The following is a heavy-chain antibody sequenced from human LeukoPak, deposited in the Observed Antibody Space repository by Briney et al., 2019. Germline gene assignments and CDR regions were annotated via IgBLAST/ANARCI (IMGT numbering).Heavy chain of an antibody. CDR2: INPNSGGT. Sequence: ASVKVSCKASGYTFTGYYMHWVRQAPGRGLEWMGWINPNSGGTNYAQKFQGRVTMTRDTSISTAYMELSRLRFDDTAVYYCAREYYDFWSGYLTPPNWFDPWGQGTLVTVSS. V-gene: IGHV1-2*02. J-gene: IGHJ5*02. CDR1: GYTFTGYY. CDR3: AREYYDFWSGYLTPPNWFDP. D-gene: IGHD3-3*01.